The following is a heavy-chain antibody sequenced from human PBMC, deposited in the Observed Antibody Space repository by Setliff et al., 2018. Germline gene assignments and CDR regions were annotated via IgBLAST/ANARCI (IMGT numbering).Heavy chain of an antibody. J-gene: IGHJ4*02. CDR2: VYYSGNT. V-gene: IGHV4-39*07. CDR3: ARYDSSGYSENYYFDY. D-gene: IGHD3-22*01. CDR1: GGSISTTGYY. Sequence: SETLSLTCTVSGGSISTTGYYWGWIRQPPGKGLEWIGCVYYSGNTYYSPALKSRVTMFVDTSKNQFSLMLYSVTAADTAIYYCARYDSSGYSENYYFDYWGQGTLVTVTS.